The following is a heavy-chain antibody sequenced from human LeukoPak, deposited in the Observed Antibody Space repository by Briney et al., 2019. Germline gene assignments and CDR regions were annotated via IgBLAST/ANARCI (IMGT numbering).Heavy chain of an antibody. Sequence: GGSLRLSCVASGFTLSDHYMDWVRQAPGRGLEWISRTKNRANSHITQYAASVNGRFIASRDDSKNSLFLQMNSLKAEDTAVYYCARDTDTALDVWGQGTTVTVSS. CDR3: ARDTDTALDV. CDR1: GFTLSDHY. J-gene: IGHJ6*02. CDR2: TKNRANSHIT. V-gene: IGHV3-72*01.